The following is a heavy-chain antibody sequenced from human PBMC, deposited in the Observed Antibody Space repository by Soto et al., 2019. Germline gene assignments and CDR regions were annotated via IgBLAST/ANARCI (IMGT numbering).Heavy chain of an antibody. Sequence: QVQLVESGGGVVQPGRSLRLSCAASGFTFSKFGIHWLRQAPGRGLEWVAGISNDGSDEYYVDSVKGRFNISRDNSKITLSLQMNSLRFEDTAVYFCAKDRRKWGDSPFEKWGQGTLVTVSS. D-gene: IGHD2-21*02. CDR3: AKDRRKWGDSPFEK. CDR1: GFTFSKFG. V-gene: IGHV3-30*18. J-gene: IGHJ4*02. CDR2: ISNDGSDE.